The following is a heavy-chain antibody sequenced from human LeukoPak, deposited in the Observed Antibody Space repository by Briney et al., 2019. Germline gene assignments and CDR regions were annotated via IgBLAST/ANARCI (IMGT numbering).Heavy chain of an antibody. CDR2: IYYSGST. D-gene: IGHD3-10*01. J-gene: IGHJ5*02. CDR1: GGSISSSSYY. V-gene: IGHV4-39*07. CDR3: ARDGITMVRGVILSNWFDP. Sequence: SETLSLTCTVSGGSISSSSYYWGWIRQPPGKGLEWIGNIYYSGSTYYNPSLKSRVTISVDTSKNRFSLKLSSVTAADTAVYYCARDGITMVRGVILSNWFDPWGQGTLVTVSS.